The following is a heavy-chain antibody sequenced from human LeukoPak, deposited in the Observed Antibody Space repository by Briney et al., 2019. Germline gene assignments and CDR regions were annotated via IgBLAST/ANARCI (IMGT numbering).Heavy chain of an antibody. J-gene: IGHJ5*02. D-gene: IGHD1-26*01. CDR3: ARDVGVTFWFDP. V-gene: IGHV3-21*01. CDR1: GFTFSSYS. CDR2: ISSSSSYI. Sequence: GGSLRLSCAASGFTFSSYSMNWVRQAPGKGLEWVSSISSSSSYIYYADSVKGRFTISRDNAKNSLYLQMNSLRAEDTAVYYCARDVGVTFWFDPWGQGTLVTVSS.